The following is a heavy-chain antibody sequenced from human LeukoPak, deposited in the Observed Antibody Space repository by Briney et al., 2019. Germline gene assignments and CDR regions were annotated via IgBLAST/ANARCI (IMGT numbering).Heavy chain of an antibody. CDR1: GFTFSSYA. D-gene: IGHD5-24*01. J-gene: IGHJ4*02. Sequence: GGSLRLSCAASGFTFSSYAMSWVRQAPGKGLEWVSAISGSGGSTYYADSVKGRFTISRDNSRNTLYLQMNSLRAEDTAVYYCAKDEKQLGTFDYWGQGTLVTVSS. CDR3: AKDEKQLGTFDY. CDR2: ISGSGGST. V-gene: IGHV3-23*01.